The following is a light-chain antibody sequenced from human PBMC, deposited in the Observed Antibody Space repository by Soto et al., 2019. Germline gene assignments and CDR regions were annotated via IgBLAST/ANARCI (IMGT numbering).Light chain of an antibody. CDR2: DAS. Sequence: EIVLTQAPGTLSLSPLERDILSCRASQSVSSFLAWYQQKPGQAPRLLIYDASNRATGIPARFSGSGSGTDFTLTISSLEPEDFALYYCQQRSSWPRTFGQGTKVDI. CDR3: QQRSSWPRT. CDR1: QSVSSF. V-gene: IGKV3-11*01. J-gene: IGKJ1*01.